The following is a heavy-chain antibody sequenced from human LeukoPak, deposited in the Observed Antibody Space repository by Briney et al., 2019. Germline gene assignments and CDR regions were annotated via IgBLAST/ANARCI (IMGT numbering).Heavy chain of an antibody. D-gene: IGHD5-24*01. CDR2: INHSGST. V-gene: IGHV4-34*01. CDR1: GGSFSGYY. Sequence: SETLSLTCAVYGGSFSGYYWSWIRQPPGKGLEWIGEINHSGSTNYNLSLKSRVTISVDTSKNQFSLKLSSVTAADTAVYYCARGVEMATTIFDYWGQGTLVTVSS. J-gene: IGHJ4*02. CDR3: ARGVEMATTIFDY.